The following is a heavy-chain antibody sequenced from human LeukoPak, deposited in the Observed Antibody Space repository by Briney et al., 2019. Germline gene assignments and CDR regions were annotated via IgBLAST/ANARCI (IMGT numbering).Heavy chain of an antibody. CDR3: ARTATAYIAEGVYFDY. D-gene: IGHD6-13*01. Sequence: ASVKVSCKASGGTFSSYAISWVRQAPGQGLEWMGGIILIFGTANYAQKFQGRVTITTDESTSTAYMELSSLRSEDTAVYYCARTATAYIAEGVYFDYWGQGTLVTVSS. V-gene: IGHV1-69*05. CDR1: GGTFSSYA. CDR2: IILIFGTA. J-gene: IGHJ4*02.